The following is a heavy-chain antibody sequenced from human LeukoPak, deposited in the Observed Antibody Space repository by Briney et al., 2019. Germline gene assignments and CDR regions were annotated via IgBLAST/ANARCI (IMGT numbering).Heavy chain of an antibody. D-gene: IGHD3-10*01. CDR1: GYAFNKYG. V-gene: IGHV1-18*01. J-gene: IGHJ3*01. CDR3: ARDRSGSLVAFDF. Sequence: ASVKVSCKASGYAFNKYGIGWLRQAPGQSLEWMGWSSTYNGDRKSAQKFQGRVTMTTDTPTSTAYMELRSLRSDDTAMYYCARDRSGSLVAFDFWGPGTMVTVSS. CDR2: SSTYNGDR.